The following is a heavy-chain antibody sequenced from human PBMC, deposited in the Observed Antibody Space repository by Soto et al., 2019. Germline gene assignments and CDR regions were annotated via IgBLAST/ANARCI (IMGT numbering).Heavy chain of an antibody. CDR3: ARRIVDTETFDY. CDR1: GGSISLYY. D-gene: IGHD5-12*01. CDR2: IYYSGST. V-gene: IGHV4-59*01. Sequence: SETLSLTCTVSGGSISLYYWSWIRQPPGKRLEWIGYIYYSGSTNYNPSLKSRITISVDTSNKQFSLKLSSVTAADTAVYYCARRIVDTETFDYWGQGTLVTVSS. J-gene: IGHJ4*02.